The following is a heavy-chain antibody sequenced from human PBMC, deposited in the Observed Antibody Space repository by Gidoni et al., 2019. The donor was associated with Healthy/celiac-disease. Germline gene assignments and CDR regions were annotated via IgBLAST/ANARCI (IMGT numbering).Heavy chain of an antibody. CDR3: ARESPRWELNAFDI. V-gene: IGHV4-59*01. D-gene: IGHD1-26*01. J-gene: IGHJ3*02. CDR2: IYYSGST. Sequence: QVQLQESGPGLVKPSETLSLTCTVSGGSISSYYWSWIRQPPGKGLEWIGYIYYSGSTNYNPSPKSRVTISVDTSKNQFSLKLSSVTAADTAVYYCARESPRWELNAFDIWGQGTMVTVSS. CDR1: GGSISSYY.